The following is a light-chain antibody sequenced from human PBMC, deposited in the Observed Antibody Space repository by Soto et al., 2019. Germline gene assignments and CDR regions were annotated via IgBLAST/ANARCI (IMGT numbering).Light chain of an antibody. Sequence: DIQMTQSPSTLSGSVGDRVTITCRASQTISSWLAWYQQKPGKAPKLLIYTASTLKSGVPSRFSGSGSGTEFTLTISSLQPDDFATYYCQQSSSTLITFGQGTRLEIK. CDR2: TAS. J-gene: IGKJ5*01. CDR1: QTISSW. CDR3: QQSSSTLIT. V-gene: IGKV1-5*03.